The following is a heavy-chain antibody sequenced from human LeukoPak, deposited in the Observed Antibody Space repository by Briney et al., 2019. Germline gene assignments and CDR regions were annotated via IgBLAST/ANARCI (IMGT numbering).Heavy chain of an antibody. J-gene: IGHJ4*02. CDR2: IYYSGST. D-gene: IGHD5-18*01. Sequence: SETLSLTCTVSGGSISSYCWGWIRQPPGKGLEWIGSIYYSGSTYYNPSLKSRVTISVDTSKNHFSLKLSSVTAADTAVYYCARHVDTAMEIDYWGQGTLVTVSS. CDR1: GGSISSYC. CDR3: ARHVDTAMEIDY. V-gene: IGHV4-39*01.